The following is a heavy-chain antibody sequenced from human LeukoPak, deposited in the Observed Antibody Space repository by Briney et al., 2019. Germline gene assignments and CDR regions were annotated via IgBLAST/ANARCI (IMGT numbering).Heavy chain of an antibody. V-gene: IGHV3-48*02. CDR2: ISGSSGII. J-gene: IGHJ3*02. Sequence: GGSLRLSCAASGFTFNTYTMNWVRQAPGKGLEWVSYISGSSGIIYYADSVRGRFTVSRDNAKNSLYLQMNSLRDDDTAVYYCARARGNGYYGSDAFDIWGQGTTVTVSS. CDR3: ARARGNGYYGSDAFDI. D-gene: IGHD3-22*01. CDR1: GFTFNTYT.